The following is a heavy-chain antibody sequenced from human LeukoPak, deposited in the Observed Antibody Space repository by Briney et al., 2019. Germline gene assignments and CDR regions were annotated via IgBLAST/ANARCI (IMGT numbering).Heavy chain of an antibody. CDR3: AKYGNSGWVIDN. V-gene: IGHV4-59*08. J-gene: IGHJ4*02. CDR1: GGSIGSNY. CDR2: IYYTGGT. Sequence: SETLSLTCTVSGGSIGSNYWTWIRQPPGKGLEYIGCIYYTGGTNYNPSLKSRVTISVDTSKNQFSLKLSSVTAADTAVYFCAKYGNSGWVIDNWGQGALVTVSS. D-gene: IGHD6-19*01.